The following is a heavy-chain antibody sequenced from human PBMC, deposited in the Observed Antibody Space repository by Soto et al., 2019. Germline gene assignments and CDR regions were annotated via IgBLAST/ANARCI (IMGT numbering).Heavy chain of an antibody. CDR2: VYYSGTT. CDR3: ARTTAVPNTLRSRYFFDY. D-gene: IGHD4-17*01. CDR1: CGSVSNKTYY. J-gene: IGHJ4*02. V-gene: IGHV4-61*01. Sequence: PSETLSLTSSVCCGSVSNKTYYWSWIRQPPGKRLEWIGYVYYSGTTNYNPSLKSRVTISVDLSKNQFSLRLSSVTTADTALYYCARTTAVPNTLRSRYFFDYWGQGTLVTVSS.